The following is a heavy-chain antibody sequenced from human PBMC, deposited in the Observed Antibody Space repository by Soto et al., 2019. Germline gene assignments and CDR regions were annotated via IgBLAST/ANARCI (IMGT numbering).Heavy chain of an antibody. J-gene: IGHJ5*02. CDR3: ARLLRPHANCVDT. CDR2: IYYSGST. V-gene: IGHV4-59*08. Sequence: TSETLSLTCTVSGGSISSYYWSWIRQPPGKGLEWIGYIYYSGSTNYNPSLKSRVTISVDTSKNQFSLKLSSVTAADTAVYFCARLLRPHANCVDTWGPGTLVTVSS. CDR1: GGSISSYY. D-gene: IGHD4-17*01.